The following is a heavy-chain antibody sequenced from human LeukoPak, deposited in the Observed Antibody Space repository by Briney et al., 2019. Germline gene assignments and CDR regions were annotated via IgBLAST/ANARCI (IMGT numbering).Heavy chain of an antibody. J-gene: IGHJ6*02. CDR2: INHSGST. V-gene: IGHV4-34*08. Sequence: GSLRLSCAASGFTFSSYAMSWVRQPPGKGLEWIGEINHSGSTNYNPSLKSRVTISVDTSKNQFSLKLSSVTAADTAVYYCAISITGTTYYGMDVWGQGTTVTVSS. D-gene: IGHD1-7*01. CDR1: GFTFSSYA. CDR3: AISITGTTYYGMDV.